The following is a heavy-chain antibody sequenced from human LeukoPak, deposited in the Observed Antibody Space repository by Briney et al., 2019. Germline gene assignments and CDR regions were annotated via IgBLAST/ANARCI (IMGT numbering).Heavy chain of an antibody. Sequence: GGSLRLSCAASGFTFSSYWMHWVRQAPGKGLVWVSRINSDGSSTSYADSVKGRFTIFRDNAKNTLYLQMNSLRAEDTAVYYCARGPRYCSGGRCYCFYWGQGTLVTVSS. CDR3: ARGPRYCSGGRCYCFY. CDR2: INSDGSST. D-gene: IGHD2-15*01. V-gene: IGHV3-74*01. CDR1: GFTFSSYW. J-gene: IGHJ4*02.